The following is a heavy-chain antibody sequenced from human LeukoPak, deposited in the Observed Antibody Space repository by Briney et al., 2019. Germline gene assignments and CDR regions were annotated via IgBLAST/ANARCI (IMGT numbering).Heavy chain of an antibody. D-gene: IGHD1-1*01. CDR3: AQLEPSNWSDP. J-gene: IGHJ5*02. V-gene: IGHV1-69*05. CDR1: GGTFSSYA. Sequence: PRASVKVSCKASGGTFSSYAMSWVRQAPGQGLEWMGGIIPIFGTANYAQKFQGRVTITTDESTSTVYMELSSLRSEDTAVYYCAQLEPSNWSDPWGQGTLVTVSS. CDR2: IIPIFGTA.